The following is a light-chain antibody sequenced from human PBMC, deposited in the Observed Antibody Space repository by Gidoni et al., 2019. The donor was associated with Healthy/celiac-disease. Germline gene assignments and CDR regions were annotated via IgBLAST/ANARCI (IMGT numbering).Light chain of an antibody. J-gene: IGKJ5*01. CDR1: PSVSSY. CDR2: DAS. CDR3: QQRGT. Sequence: EIVLTQSPATLSLSPGERATLSCRASPSVSSYLAWYQQKPGQAPRLLIYDASNRATGIPARFSGSVSGTDFTLTISSLEPEDFAVYYCQQRGTFGQGTRLEIK. V-gene: IGKV3-11*01.